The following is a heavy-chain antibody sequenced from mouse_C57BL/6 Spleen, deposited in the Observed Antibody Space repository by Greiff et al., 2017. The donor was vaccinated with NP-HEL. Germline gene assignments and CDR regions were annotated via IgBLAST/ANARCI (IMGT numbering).Heavy chain of an antibody. J-gene: IGHJ3*01. Sequence: EVQLQQSGPELVKPGASVKISCKASGYTFTDYYMNWVKQSHGKSLEWIGDINPNNGGTSYNQKFKGKATLTVDKSSSTAYMELRSLTSEDSAVYYCARERFASWGQGTLVTVSA. CDR1: GYTFTDYY. V-gene: IGHV1-26*01. CDR2: INPNNGGT. CDR3: ARERFAS.